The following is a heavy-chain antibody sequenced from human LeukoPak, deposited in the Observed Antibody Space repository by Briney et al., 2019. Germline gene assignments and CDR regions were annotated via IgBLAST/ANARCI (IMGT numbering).Heavy chain of an antibody. Sequence: GGSLRLSCAASGFAFSGYWRHWVRQAPGKGLVWVSRINSDARSTSYADSVKGRFTISRDNAKNSLYLQMSSLRAEDTAVYYCARGNHNYGDYYGLDVWGQGTTVTVSS. V-gene: IGHV3-74*01. D-gene: IGHD5-24*01. CDR1: GFAFSGYW. J-gene: IGHJ6*02. CDR3: ARGNHNYGDYYGLDV. CDR2: INSDARST.